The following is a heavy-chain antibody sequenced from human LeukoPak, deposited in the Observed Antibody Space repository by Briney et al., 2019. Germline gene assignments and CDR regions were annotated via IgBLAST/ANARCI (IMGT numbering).Heavy chain of an antibody. CDR3: ARDRSPPKCCPPEGGNAFDI. D-gene: IGHD1-26*01. CDR1: GYTFTSYA. Sequence: ASVKVSCKASGYTFTSYAMHWVRQAPGQRLEWMGWINAGNGNTKYSQKFQGRVTITADESTSTAYMELSSLRSEDTAVYYCARDRSPPKCCPPEGGNAFDIWGQGTMVTVSS. V-gene: IGHV1-3*01. CDR2: INAGNGNT. J-gene: IGHJ3*02.